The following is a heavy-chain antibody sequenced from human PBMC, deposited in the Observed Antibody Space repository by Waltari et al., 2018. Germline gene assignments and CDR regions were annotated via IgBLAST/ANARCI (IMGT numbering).Heavy chain of an antibody. V-gene: IGHV3-9*01. J-gene: IGHJ3*01. D-gene: IGHD3-22*01. CDR3: LKKNDEVYDRNGLVYDAFDV. CDR1: GFTFDDYA. Sequence: EVQLVESGGGLVHPGRSLRLSCSASGFTFDDYAMHWVRQAPGKGLGWVVGINWNSASIGFGDSVKGRFTISRDNARNSLYLQMKSLTTEDTAVYYCLKKNDEVYDRNGLVYDAFDVWGQGTMVTVST. CDR2: INWNSASI.